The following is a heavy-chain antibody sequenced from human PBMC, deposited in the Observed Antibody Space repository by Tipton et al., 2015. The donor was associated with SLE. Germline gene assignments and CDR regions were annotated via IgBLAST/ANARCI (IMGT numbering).Heavy chain of an antibody. Sequence: SLRLSCTTSGFSLSRHGMQWVPQAPGKGLEWVAFIPYNGKNKYYAESVRGRFTISRDTFKNTLYLQMNSLRADDTAMYYCAKDPPDYGMDVWGQGTTVTVSS. CDR2: IPYNGKNK. CDR3: AKDPPDYGMDV. CDR1: GFSLSRHG. J-gene: IGHJ6*02. V-gene: IGHV3-30*02.